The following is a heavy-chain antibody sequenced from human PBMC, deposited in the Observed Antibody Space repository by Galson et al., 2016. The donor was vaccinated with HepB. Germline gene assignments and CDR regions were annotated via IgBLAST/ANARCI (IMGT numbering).Heavy chain of an antibody. CDR3: ARDKDPRYVYDSSGYSGRDV. D-gene: IGHD3-22*01. CDR1: GASISIGGNF. V-gene: IGHV4-31*03. Sequence: TLSLTCTVSGASISIGGNFWSWIRQYPGKGLEWIGYISNSGSTSYNPSLKSRVIMSVDTSKNHFSLKLRSVTAADTAVYYCARDKDPRYVYDSSGYSGRDVWGQGTTVTVSS. CDR2: ISNSGST. J-gene: IGHJ6*02.